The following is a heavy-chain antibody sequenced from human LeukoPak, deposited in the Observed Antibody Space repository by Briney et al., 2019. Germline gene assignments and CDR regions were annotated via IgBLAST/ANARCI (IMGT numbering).Heavy chain of an antibody. CDR1: GFTFSSYA. Sequence: GGSLRLSCAASGFTFSSYAMHWVRQAPGKGLEYVSAISSNGGSTYYANSVKGRFTISRDNSKNTLYLQMGSLRAEDMAVYYCARGSSRIVQYNWFDPWGQGTLVTVSS. CDR2: ISSNGGST. J-gene: IGHJ5*02. CDR3: ARGSSRIVQYNWFDP. D-gene: IGHD2/OR15-2a*01. V-gene: IGHV3-64*01.